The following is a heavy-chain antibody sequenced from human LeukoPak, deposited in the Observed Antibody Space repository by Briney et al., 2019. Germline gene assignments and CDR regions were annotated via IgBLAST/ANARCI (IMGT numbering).Heavy chain of an antibody. D-gene: IGHD7-27*01. V-gene: IGHV4-4*07. CDR1: GASISSDC. CDR3: ARTQHGELDF. CDR2: MYTSGSA. J-gene: IGHJ4*02. Sequence: SETLSLTCTVSGASISSDCWNWIRQSAGKGLEWIGRMYTSGSANYNPSLKSRVTMSVDTSKNQFSLKVNSVTAADTAVYYCARTQHGELDFWGRGTLVTVSS.